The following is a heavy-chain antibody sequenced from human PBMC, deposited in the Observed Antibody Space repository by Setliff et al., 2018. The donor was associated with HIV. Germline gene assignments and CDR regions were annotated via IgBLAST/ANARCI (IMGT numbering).Heavy chain of an antibody. CDR3: AKYRGWPRDFDY. CDR2: ISASGGST. J-gene: IGHJ4*02. Sequence: GGSLILSCAASGFTFSSYAMSWVRQAPGKGLEWVSAISASGGSTYYADFVKGRFTISRDNSKNTLYLQMNSLRAEDTAVYYCAKYRGWPRDFDYWGQGTLVTVSS. V-gene: IGHV3-23*01. CDR1: GFTFSSYA. D-gene: IGHD6-19*01.